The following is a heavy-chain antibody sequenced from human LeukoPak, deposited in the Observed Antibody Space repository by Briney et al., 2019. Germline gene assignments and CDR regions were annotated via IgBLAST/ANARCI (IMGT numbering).Heavy chain of an antibody. V-gene: IGHV4-34*01. J-gene: IGHJ4*02. D-gene: IGHD6-13*01. CDR1: GGSFSGYY. CDR2: INHSGST. CDR3: ARGSRFSSWLSPFDY. Sequence: SETLSLTCAVYGGSFSGYYWSWIRQPPGKGLEWIGEINHSGSTNYNPSLKSRVTISVDTSKNQFSLKLSSVTAADTAVYYCARGSRFSSWLSPFDYWGQGTLVTVSS.